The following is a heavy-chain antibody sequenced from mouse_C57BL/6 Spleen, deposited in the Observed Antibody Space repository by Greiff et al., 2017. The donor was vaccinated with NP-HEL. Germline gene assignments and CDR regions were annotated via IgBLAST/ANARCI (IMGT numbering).Heavy chain of an antibody. D-gene: IGHD2-3*01. CDR1: GYSITSGYD. CDR3: ARGRDGYSFAY. Sequence: EVKLMESGPGMVKPSQSLSLTCTVTGYSITSGYDWHWIRHFPGNKLEWMGYISYSGSTNYNPSLKSRISITHDTSKNHFFLKLNSVTTEDTATYYCARGRDGYSFAYWGQGTLVTVSA. J-gene: IGHJ3*01. V-gene: IGHV3-1*01. CDR2: ISYSGST.